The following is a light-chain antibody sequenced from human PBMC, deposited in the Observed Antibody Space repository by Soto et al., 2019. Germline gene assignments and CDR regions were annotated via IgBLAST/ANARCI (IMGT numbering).Light chain of an antibody. J-gene: IGLJ3*02. Sequence: QSVLTQPRSVSGSPGQSVAISCTGTNSDAGGYKYVSWYQQHPGKAPKLVIYDVSERPLGVPDRFSGSRSGNTASLTIYGLQADDEADYSCSSYAGPYTLGVFGGGTKLTVL. CDR2: DVS. CDR3: SSYAGPYTLGV. CDR1: NSDAGGYKY. V-gene: IGLV2-11*01.